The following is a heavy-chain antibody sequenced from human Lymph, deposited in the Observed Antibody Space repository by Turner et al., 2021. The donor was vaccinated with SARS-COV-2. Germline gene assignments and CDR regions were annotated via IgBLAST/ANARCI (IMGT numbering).Heavy chain of an antibody. J-gene: IGHJ6*02. CDR2: IIPMLGIA. CDR1: GGTFSSSA. Sequence: QVQLVQSGAEVKKPGSSVKVSCKASGGTFSSSAISWVRQAPGQGLEWMGVIIPMLGIANSAKKFQGRVTITAAKSTSTAYMGLSSLRSEETAVYYCARIVAPGMGGGVYYYYYGMDVWGQGTTVTVSS. V-gene: IGHV1-69*10. D-gene: IGHD6-13*01. CDR3: ARIVAPGMGGGVYYYYYGMDV.